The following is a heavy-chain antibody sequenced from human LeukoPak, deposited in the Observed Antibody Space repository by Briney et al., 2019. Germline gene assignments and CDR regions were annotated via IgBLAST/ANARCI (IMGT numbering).Heavy chain of an antibody. CDR1: GFTFSNYI. CDR2: VTGGAGRT. CDR3: AKGDNSGYLDY. V-gene: IGHV3-23*01. J-gene: IGHJ4*02. D-gene: IGHD3-22*01. Sequence: GGSLRLSCVVSGFTFSNYIMTWVRQAPGKGLEWVSGVTGGAGRTYYADSVRGRFTISRDNSKNTLYLQMNSLRAEDTAVYYCAKGDNSGYLDYWGQGTLVTVSS.